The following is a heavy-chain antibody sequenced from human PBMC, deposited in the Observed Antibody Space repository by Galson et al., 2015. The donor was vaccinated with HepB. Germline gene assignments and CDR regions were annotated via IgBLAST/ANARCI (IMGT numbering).Heavy chain of an antibody. J-gene: IGHJ5*02. CDR3: AKGGDVYGA. V-gene: IGHV3-23*01. CDR1: GFTFSTYA. CDR2: ISGNDGRT. Sequence: SLRLSCAASGFTFSTYAMSWVRQAPGKGLEWVSTISGNDGRTYHADSVKGRFTISRDNSKNTLYLQMNSLRADDTAVYYCAKGGDVYGAWGQGTLVTVSS. D-gene: IGHD3-16*01.